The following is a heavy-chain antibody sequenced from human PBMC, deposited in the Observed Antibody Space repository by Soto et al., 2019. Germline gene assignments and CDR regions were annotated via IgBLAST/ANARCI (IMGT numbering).Heavy chain of an antibody. D-gene: IGHD3-16*02. CDR2: ISYDGSNK. Sequence: QVQLVESGGGVVQPGRSLRLSCAASGFTFSSYGMHWVRQAPGKGLEWVAVISYDGSNKYYADSVKGRFTISRDNSKNTLYLQMNSLRAEDTAVYYCAKGLRLGELSQRIDYWGQGTLVTVSS. V-gene: IGHV3-30*18. CDR3: AKGLRLGELSQRIDY. CDR1: GFTFSSYG. J-gene: IGHJ4*02.